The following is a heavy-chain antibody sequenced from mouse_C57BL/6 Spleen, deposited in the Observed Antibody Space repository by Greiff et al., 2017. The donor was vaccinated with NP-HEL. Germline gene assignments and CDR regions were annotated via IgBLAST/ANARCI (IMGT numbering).Heavy chain of an antibody. CDR2: ISNGGGST. CDR1: GFTFSDYY. D-gene: IGHD2-2*01. V-gene: IGHV5-12*01. Sequence: EVKLVESGGGLVQPGGSLKLSCAASGFTFSDYYMYWVRQTPEKRLEWVAYISNGGGSTYYPDTVKGRFTISRDNAKNTLYLQMSRLKSEDTAMYYCARHVQGIYYGYDWFAYWGQGTLVTVSA. J-gene: IGHJ3*01. CDR3: ARHVQGIYYGYDWFAY.